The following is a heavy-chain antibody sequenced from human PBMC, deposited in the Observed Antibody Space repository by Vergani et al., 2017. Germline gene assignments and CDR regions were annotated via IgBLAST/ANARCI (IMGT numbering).Heavy chain of an antibody. V-gene: IGHV3-33*01. CDR3: ARDLRLLYNRFDP. CDR2: TWYDGNNK. CDR1: GFTFNQYG. D-gene: IGHD1-14*01. J-gene: IGHJ5*02. Sequence: QVQLVESGGGVVQPGRSLRLSCAASGFTFNQYGMHWVRQAPGKGLEWVAVTWYDGNNKQYADSVKGRFTISRDKSKSTMYLQMNSLRDEETGVYYCARDLRLLYNRFDPWGQGTLVTVSS.